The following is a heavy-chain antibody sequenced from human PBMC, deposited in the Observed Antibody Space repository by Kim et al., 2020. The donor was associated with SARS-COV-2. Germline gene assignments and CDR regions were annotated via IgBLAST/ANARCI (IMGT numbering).Heavy chain of an antibody. CDR3: ARDDVDWTIFGINYYYGMDV. D-gene: IGHD3-3*01. Sequence: ASVKVSCKASGYTFTSYAMHWVRQAPGQRLEWMGWINAGNGNTKYSQKFQGRVTITRDTSASTAYMELSSLRSEDTAVYYCARDDVDWTIFGINYYYGMDVWGQGTTVTVSS. J-gene: IGHJ6*02. V-gene: IGHV1-3*01. CDR1: GYTFTSYA. CDR2: INAGNGNT.